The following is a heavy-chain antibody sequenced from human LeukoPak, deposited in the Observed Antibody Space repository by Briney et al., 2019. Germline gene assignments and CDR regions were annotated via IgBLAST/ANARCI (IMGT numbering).Heavy chain of an antibody. CDR1: GYTFTSYY. D-gene: IGHD3-10*01. CDR2: INPSGGST. Sequence: GASVKVSCKASGYTFTSYYMHWVRQAPGQGLEWMGIINPSGGSTSYAQKFQGRVTMTRDTSTSTVYMELSSLRSEDTAVYYCASYTQIPSGSVAFDIWGQGTMVTVSS. J-gene: IGHJ3*02. V-gene: IGHV1-46*01. CDR3: ASYTQIPSGSVAFDI.